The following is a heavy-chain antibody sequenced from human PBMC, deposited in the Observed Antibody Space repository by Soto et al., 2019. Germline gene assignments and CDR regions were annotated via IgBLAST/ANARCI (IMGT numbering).Heavy chain of an antibody. D-gene: IGHD3-22*01. Sequence: GASVKVSCKASGYTFTGYYMHWVRQAPGQGLEWMGWINPNSGGTNYAQKFQGWVTMTRDTSISTAYMELSRLRSDDTAVYYFARGTYYYDSSGYYYYYGMDVWGQGTTVTVSS. CDR1: GYTFTGYY. CDR3: ARGTYYYDSSGYYYYYGMDV. J-gene: IGHJ6*02. CDR2: INPNSGGT. V-gene: IGHV1-2*04.